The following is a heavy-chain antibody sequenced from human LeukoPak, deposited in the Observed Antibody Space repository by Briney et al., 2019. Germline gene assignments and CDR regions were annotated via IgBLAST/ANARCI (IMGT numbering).Heavy chain of an antibody. CDR1: GGSFSGYY. CDR3: ARHPGGWLHRSVDY. D-gene: IGHD5-24*01. J-gene: IGHJ4*02. Sequence: PSETLSLTCAVYGGSFSGYYWSWIRQPPGKGLEWIGEINHSGSTNYNPSLKSRVTISVDTSKNQFSLKLSSVTAADTAVYYCARHPGGWLHRSVDYWGQGTLVTVSS. V-gene: IGHV4-34*01. CDR2: INHSGST.